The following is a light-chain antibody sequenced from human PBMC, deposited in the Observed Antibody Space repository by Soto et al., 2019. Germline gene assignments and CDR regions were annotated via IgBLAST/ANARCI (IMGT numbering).Light chain of an antibody. CDR2: SVS. CDR1: SSVVGGYNY. J-gene: IGLJ1*01. Sequence: QSALTQPASVSGSPGQSITISCTGTSSVVGGYNYVSWYQHHPGKAPKLMISSVSSRPSGVSNRFSGSKSGNTASLTISGLQPEDEADYYCSSYTSSDTYVFGTGTKVTVL. V-gene: IGLV2-14*03. CDR3: SSYTSSDTYV.